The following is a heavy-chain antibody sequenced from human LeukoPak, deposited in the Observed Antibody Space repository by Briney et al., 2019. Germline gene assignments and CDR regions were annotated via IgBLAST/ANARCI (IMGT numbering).Heavy chain of an antibody. CDR2: IKEDGSEK. J-gene: IGHJ4*02. D-gene: IGHD1-14*01. CDR1: GFTFSSSW. CDR3: VSYRSLGH. V-gene: IGHV3-7*01. Sequence: GGSLRLSCAASGFTFSSSWMSWVRQAPGKGLEWVANIKEDGSEKYYVDSVTGRFTISRDNAKNSLYLQMNSLRAEDTAVYYCVSYRSLGHWGQGTLVTVSS.